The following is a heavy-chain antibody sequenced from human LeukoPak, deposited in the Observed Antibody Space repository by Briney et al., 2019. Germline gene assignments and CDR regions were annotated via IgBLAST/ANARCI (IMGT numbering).Heavy chain of an antibody. CDR2: ISGSGGST. Sequence: GGSLRLSCAASGFTFSSYAMSWVRQAPGKGLEWVSAISGSGGSTYYADSVKGRFTISRDNSKNTLYLQMNSLRAEDTAVYYCAKALFMVGATYYWYFDLWGRGTLVTVSS. V-gene: IGHV3-23*01. CDR3: AKALFMVGATYYWYFDL. CDR1: GFTFSSYA. D-gene: IGHD1-26*01. J-gene: IGHJ2*01.